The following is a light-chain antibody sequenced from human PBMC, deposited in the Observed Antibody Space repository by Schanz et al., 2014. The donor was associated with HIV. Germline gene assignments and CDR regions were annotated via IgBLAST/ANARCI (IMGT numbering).Light chain of an antibody. J-gene: IGKJ2*01. CDR2: QAS. CDR1: QYISRW. CDR3: QQYDTYPYT. Sequence: DTQMTQSPSPLSASVGDRVTITCRASQYISRWLAWYQQKPGQAPHLLIYQASTLQTGVSSRFSGSGSGTEFTLTISSLQPDDFATYYCQQYDTYPYTFGQGTTLDLK. V-gene: IGKV1-5*03.